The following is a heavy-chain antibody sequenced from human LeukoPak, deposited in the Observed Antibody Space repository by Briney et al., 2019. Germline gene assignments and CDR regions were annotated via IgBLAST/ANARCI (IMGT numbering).Heavy chain of an antibody. V-gene: IGHV3-30-3*01. CDR1: GFTFSSYA. CDR3: ARDLLLWFGELSGDSDY. D-gene: IGHD3-10*01. J-gene: IGHJ4*02. Sequence: PGGSLRLSCAASGFTFSSYAMHWVRQAPGKGLEWVAVISYDGSNKYYADSVKGRFTISRDNSKNTLYLQMNSLRAEDTAVYYCARDLLLWFGELSGDSDYWGQGTLVTVSS. CDR2: ISYDGSNK.